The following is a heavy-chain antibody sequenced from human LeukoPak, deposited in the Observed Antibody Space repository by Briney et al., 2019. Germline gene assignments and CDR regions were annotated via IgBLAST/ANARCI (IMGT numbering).Heavy chain of an antibody. CDR2: ISASGGNT. V-gene: IGHV3-23*01. D-gene: IGHD4-17*01. CDR3: ARGGDYVVKIDH. CDR1: EFTFRNYG. J-gene: IGHJ4*02. Sequence: PGGTLRLSCAASEFTFRNYGMSWVRQAPGKGLEWVSGISASGGNTYYADSVKGRFTISRDNSKNTLDLQMDSLRAEDTAVYYCARGGDYVVKIDHWGQGTLVTVSS.